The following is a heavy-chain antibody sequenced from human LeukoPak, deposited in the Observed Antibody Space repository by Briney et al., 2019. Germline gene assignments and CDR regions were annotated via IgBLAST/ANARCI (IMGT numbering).Heavy chain of an antibody. V-gene: IGHV3-23*01. CDR2: ISGSGGTT. CDR1: GFTFSNYA. CDR3: AKVVTMIVVVTYYFDY. D-gene: IGHD3-22*01. Sequence: QPGGSLRLSCAASGFTFSNYAMSWVRQAPGKGLEWVSTISGSGGTTYYADSVKGRFTISRDNSKNTLYLQMNSLRAEDTAVYYCAKVVTMIVVVTYYFDYWGQGTLVTVSS. J-gene: IGHJ4*02.